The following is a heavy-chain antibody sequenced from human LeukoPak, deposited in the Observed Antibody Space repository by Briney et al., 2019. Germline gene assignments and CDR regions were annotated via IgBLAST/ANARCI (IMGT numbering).Heavy chain of an antibody. CDR1: GLTFNRYW. J-gene: IGHJ4*02. V-gene: IGHV3-74*01. D-gene: IGHD4-17*01. CDR3: VSRNYGSSPFDY. CDR2: ISSDGSNT. Sequence: GGSLRLSCAASGLTFNRYWMHWVRQAPGKGLVWVSRISSDGSNTNYADSVKGRFTISGDNAENTLYLQMDSLTAEDTAVYYCVSRNYGSSPFDYWGQGTLVTVPS.